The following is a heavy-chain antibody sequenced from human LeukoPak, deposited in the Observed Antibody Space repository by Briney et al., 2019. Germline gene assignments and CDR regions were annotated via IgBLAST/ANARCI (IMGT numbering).Heavy chain of an antibody. Sequence: GGSLRLSCAASGFTFSSYWMHWVRQAPGKGLVWVSRINSDGSSTSYADSVKGRFTISRDNAKNTLYLQMNSLRAEDTAVYYCARRIAVAGNFDYWGRGTLVTVSS. CDR1: GFTFSSYW. CDR3: ARRIAVAGNFDY. J-gene: IGHJ4*02. CDR2: INSDGSST. D-gene: IGHD6-19*01. V-gene: IGHV3-74*01.